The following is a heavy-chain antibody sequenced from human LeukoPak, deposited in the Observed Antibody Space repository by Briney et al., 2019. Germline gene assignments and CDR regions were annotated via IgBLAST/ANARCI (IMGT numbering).Heavy chain of an antibody. V-gene: IGHV3-7*01. CDR1: GFTFSSYW. CDR3: ARDKCGSGSYLSTYYMGV. Sequence: AAGSLRLSCAASGFTFSSYWMSWVRQAPGKGLEWVGNIKQDGSEKYYVDSVKGRFTISRDNAKNSLYLQMNSLRAEDTVVYYCARDKCGSGSYLSTYYMGVWGKGTTVTVSS. CDR2: IKQDGSEK. J-gene: IGHJ6*03. D-gene: IGHD3-10*01.